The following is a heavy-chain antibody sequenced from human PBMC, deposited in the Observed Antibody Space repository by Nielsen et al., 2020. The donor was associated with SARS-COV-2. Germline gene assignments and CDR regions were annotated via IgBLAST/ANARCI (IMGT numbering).Heavy chain of an antibody. CDR2: VSHSGST. D-gene: IGHD2-2*02. CDR1: GGSVSSNDW. J-gene: IGHJ6*03. Sequence: SETLSLTCAVSGGSVSSNDWWTWVRQSPGKGLEWIGEVSHSGSTNYSPSLKSRVTLSMDKSRRQFSLRLASVSAADTAVYFCARGHLAVVPSPLLGLGPFFYSFYLDVWGKGTTVIVSS. CDR3: ARGHLAVVPSPLLGLGPFFYSFYLDV. V-gene: IGHV4-4*02.